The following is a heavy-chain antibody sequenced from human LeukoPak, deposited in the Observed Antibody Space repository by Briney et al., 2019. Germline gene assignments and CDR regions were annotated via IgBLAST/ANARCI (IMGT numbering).Heavy chain of an antibody. D-gene: IGHD6-13*01. J-gene: IGHJ4*02. CDR3: ATFSR. V-gene: IGHV3-66*01. CDR2: IYSGGST. CDR1: GITVSNNY. Sequence: GGSLRLSCVVSGITVSNNYMSWVRQAPGKGLEWLSVIYSGGSTYYADSVGGRFTISRDNSKNTLYLQMNSLRAEDTAVYYCATFSRWGQGTLVTVSS.